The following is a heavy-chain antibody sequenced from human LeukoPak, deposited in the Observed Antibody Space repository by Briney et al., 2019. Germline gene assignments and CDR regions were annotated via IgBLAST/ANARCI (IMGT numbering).Heavy chain of an antibody. J-gene: IGHJ5*02. Sequence: GGSLRLSCSASGFTFSRYEMNWVRRAPGKGLGWISYISGSGDTTYYADSVKGRCTISRDNARNSLYLQMNSLRVEDTAVYHCARAPLVLQYRWWFDPWGQGTLVIVSS. CDR3: ARAPLVLQYRWWFDP. D-gene: IGHD5-24*01. V-gene: IGHV3-48*03. CDR1: GFTFSRYE. CDR2: ISGSGDTT.